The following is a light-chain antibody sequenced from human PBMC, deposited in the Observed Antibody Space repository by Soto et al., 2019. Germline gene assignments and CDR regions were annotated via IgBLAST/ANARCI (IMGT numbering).Light chain of an antibody. CDR1: SSNLGAGYD. Sequence: QSVLTQPPSVSGAPGQRATISCSGSSSNLGAGYDVQWYRQFPGTAPKLLIYANSARPSGVPDRFSGSKSGTSASLAITGLQAEDEADYYCQSYDSSLIVSKVFGTGTKVTVL. CDR3: QSYDSSLIVSKV. CDR2: ANS. J-gene: IGLJ1*01. V-gene: IGLV1-40*01.